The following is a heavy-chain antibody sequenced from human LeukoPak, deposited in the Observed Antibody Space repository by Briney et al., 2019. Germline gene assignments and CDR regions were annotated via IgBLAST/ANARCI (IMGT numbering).Heavy chain of an antibody. CDR1: GYTFTSYY. Sequence: ASVKVSCKASGYTFTSYYMHWVRQAPGQGLEWMGIINPSGGSTSYAQKFQGRVTMTRDMSTSTVYMELSGLRSEDTAVYYCARDYSNYMDHMDVWGKGTTVTISS. CDR3: ARDYSNYMDHMDV. D-gene: IGHD4-11*01. V-gene: IGHV1-46*01. CDR2: INPSGGST. J-gene: IGHJ6*03.